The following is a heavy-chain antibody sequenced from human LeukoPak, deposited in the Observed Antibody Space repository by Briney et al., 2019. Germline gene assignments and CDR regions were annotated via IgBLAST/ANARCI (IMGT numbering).Heavy chain of an antibody. Sequence: GRSLRLSCAASGFTFNTYSLNWVRQAPGKGLEWFSSFDGTSKYIYYADSLKGRFTTSRDNTKNSLYLQLNSLRAEDTAVYYCAREQYDTLRDYYRGLGFDYWGQGALVTVSS. V-gene: IGHV3-21*01. CDR1: GFTFNTYS. CDR3: AREQYDTLRDYYRGLGFDY. D-gene: IGHD3-9*01. J-gene: IGHJ4*02. CDR2: FDGTSKYI.